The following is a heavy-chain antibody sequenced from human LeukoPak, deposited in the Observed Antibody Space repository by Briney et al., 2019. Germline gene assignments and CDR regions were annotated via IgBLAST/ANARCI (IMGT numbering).Heavy chain of an antibody. D-gene: IGHD2-2*01. CDR3: ARGPVRSTPTSSFFDS. J-gene: IGHJ4*02. V-gene: IGHV1-69*06. Sequence: SVKVSCKASGGPFSNYAITWLRQAPGQGLEWMGGIIPIFGTANSAQRFQGRVTITADTSTTTTYIQLNSLTSEDTAVYFCARGPVRSTPTSSFFDSWGQGTLVTVSS. CDR2: IIPIFGTA. CDR1: GGPFSNYA.